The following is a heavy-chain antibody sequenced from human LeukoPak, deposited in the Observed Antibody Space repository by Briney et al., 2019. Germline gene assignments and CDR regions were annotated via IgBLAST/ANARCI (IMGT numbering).Heavy chain of an antibody. D-gene: IGHD3-16*01. Sequence: GASVKVSCKASGCTFTDYYMHWVRQAPGQGLEWMGWMNPNSGVTKYVQKFQGRVTMTRDTSISTAYMELSRLTSDDTAVYYCARLRITSRAFDIWGQGTMVTVSS. V-gene: IGHV1-2*02. J-gene: IGHJ3*02. CDR2: MNPNSGVT. CDR1: GCTFTDYY. CDR3: ARLRITSRAFDI.